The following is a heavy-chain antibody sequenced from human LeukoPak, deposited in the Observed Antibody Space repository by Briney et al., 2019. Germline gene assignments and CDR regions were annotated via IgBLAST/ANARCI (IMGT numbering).Heavy chain of an antibody. CDR3: ARHGYYYYMDV. J-gene: IGHJ6*03. CDR1: GGSISSSSYY. CDR2: IYYSGST. Sequence: SETLSLTCTVSGGSISSSSYYWGWIRQPPGKGLEWIGSIYYSGSTYYNPSLKSRVTISVDTSKNQFSLKLSSVTAADTAVYYCARHGYYYYMDVGGKGTTVTISS. V-gene: IGHV4-39*01.